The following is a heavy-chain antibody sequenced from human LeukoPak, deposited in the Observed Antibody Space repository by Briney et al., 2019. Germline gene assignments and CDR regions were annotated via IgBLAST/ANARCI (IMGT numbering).Heavy chain of an antibody. CDR3: ARDGTLTAGPFDP. Sequence: GGSLRLSCAAPGITFSSFGMHWLRQAPGKGLEWVAFIWCDGSNKYYADSVKGRFTISRDNSKNTLYLQMNSLRAEDTAVYYCARDGTLTAGPFDPWGRGTLVTVSS. CDR2: IWCDGSNK. V-gene: IGHV3-33*01. CDR1: GITFSSFG. J-gene: IGHJ5*02. D-gene: IGHD1-14*01.